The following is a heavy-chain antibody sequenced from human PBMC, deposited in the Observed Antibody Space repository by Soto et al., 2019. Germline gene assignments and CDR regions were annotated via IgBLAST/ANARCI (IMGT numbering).Heavy chain of an antibody. Sequence: SETQSLTCSFSGDSVTSHYWTWIRQPPGKGLEWIGEINHSGSTNYNPSLKSRVTISVDTSKNQFSLKLSAVTAADTAVYYCARGRVTDYWGQGTLVTVSS. CDR1: GDSVTSHY. D-gene: IGHD2-21*02. CDR3: ARGRVTDY. J-gene: IGHJ4*02. V-gene: IGHV4-34*01. CDR2: INHSGST.